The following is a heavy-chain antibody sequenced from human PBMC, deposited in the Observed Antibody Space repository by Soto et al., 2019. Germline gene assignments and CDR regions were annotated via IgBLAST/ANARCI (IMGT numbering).Heavy chain of an antibody. CDR2: ISYDGSNK. D-gene: IGHD6-6*01. J-gene: IGHJ6*02. CDR3: ARGGGEKTIAARLSYYVGMDV. Sequence: QVQLVESGGGVVQPGRSLRLSCAASGFTFSSYAMHWVRQAPGKGLEWVSVISYDGSNKYYADSVKGRFTISRDDSKNTLYLQMNSLRVEDTAVYYCARGGGEKTIAARLSYYVGMDVWGQGTTVTVSS. CDR1: GFTFSSYA. V-gene: IGHV3-30-3*01.